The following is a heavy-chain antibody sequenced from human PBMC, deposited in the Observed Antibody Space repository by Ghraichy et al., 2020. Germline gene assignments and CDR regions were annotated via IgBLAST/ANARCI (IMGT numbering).Heavy chain of an antibody. Sequence: SGPTLVKPTQTLTLTCTFSGFSLSTSGVGVGWIRQPPGKALEWLALIYWDDDKRYSPSLKSRLTITKDTSKNQVVLTMTNMDPVDTATYYCAHFGTYYYDSSGYYYSNYWGQGTLVTVSS. CDR3: AHFGTYYYDSSGYYYSNY. V-gene: IGHV2-5*02. D-gene: IGHD3-22*01. J-gene: IGHJ4*02. CDR2: IYWDDDK. CDR1: GFSLSTSGVG.